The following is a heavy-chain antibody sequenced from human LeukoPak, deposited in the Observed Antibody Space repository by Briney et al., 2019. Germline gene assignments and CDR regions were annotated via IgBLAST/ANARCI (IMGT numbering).Heavy chain of an antibody. Sequence: GGSLRLSCAASGFTFSSYEMNWVRQAPGKGLEWVSYVSSSGSSIYYADSVKGRFTISRDNAKNSLYLQMNSLRAEDTAVYYCARVLGYYDSSTYYSPWAFDIWGQGTMVTVSS. CDR2: VSSSGSSI. CDR3: ARVLGYYDSSTYYSPWAFDI. V-gene: IGHV3-48*03. CDR1: GFTFSSYE. J-gene: IGHJ3*02. D-gene: IGHD3-22*01.